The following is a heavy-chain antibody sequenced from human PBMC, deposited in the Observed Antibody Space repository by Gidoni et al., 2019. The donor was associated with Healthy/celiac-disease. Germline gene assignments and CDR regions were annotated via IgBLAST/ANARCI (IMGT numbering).Heavy chain of an antibody. CDR2: ISSSSSTI. CDR3: ARTVGTAYSSSWYGMDV. V-gene: IGHV3-48*01. CDR1: GFTFSSYS. J-gene: IGHJ6*02. D-gene: IGHD6-13*01. Sequence: EVQLVESGGGLVQPGGSLRLSCAASGFTFSSYSMNWVRQAPGKGLEWVSYISSSSSTIYYADSVKGRFTISRDNAKNSLYLQMNSLRAEDTAVYYCARTVGTAYSSSWYGMDVWGQGTTVTVSS.